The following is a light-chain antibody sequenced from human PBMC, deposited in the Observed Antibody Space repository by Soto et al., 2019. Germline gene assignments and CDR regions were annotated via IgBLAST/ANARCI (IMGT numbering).Light chain of an antibody. J-gene: IGKJ4*01. CDR3: QQRSNWPLT. Sequence: EIVLTQSPVTLSLSPGERATLSCRASLSVNTYLAWYQQKPGQAPRLLIYDASNRATGIPARFSGSGSGTDFTLTFSSLEPEDFAVYYCQQRSNWPLTFGGGTKVDNK. CDR2: DAS. CDR1: LSVNTY. V-gene: IGKV3-11*01.